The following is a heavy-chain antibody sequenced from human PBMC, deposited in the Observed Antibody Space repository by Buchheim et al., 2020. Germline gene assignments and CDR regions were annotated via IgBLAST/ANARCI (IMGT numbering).Heavy chain of an antibody. J-gene: IGHJ4*02. D-gene: IGHD3-22*01. CDR2: ISYDGSNK. CDR1: GFTFSSYG. CDR3: ANPGWGYSNY. Sequence: QVQLVESGGGVVQPGRSLRLSCAASGFTFSSYGMHWIRQAPGKGLEWVAVISYDGSNKYYADSVKGRFTISRDNSKHTLYLQMNSLRAEDTAVYYCANPGWGYSNYWGQGTL. V-gene: IGHV3-30*18.